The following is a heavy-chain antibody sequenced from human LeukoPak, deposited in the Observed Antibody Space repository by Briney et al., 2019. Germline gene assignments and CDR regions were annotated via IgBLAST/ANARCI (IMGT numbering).Heavy chain of an antibody. CDR3: ARGWGGLVVVPAAIGNWFDP. CDR1: GGSFSGYY. CDR2: INHSGST. D-gene: IGHD2-2*01. V-gene: IGHV4-34*01. Sequence: SETLSLTCAVYGGSFSGYYWSWIRQPPGKGLEWIGEINHSGSTNYNPSLKSRVTISVETSKNQFSLKLSSVAAADPAVYYCARGWGGLVVVPAAIGNWFDPWGQGPLVTVSS. J-gene: IGHJ5*02.